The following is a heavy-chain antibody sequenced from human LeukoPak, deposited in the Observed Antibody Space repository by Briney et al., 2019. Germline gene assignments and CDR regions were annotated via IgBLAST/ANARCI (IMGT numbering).Heavy chain of an antibody. D-gene: IGHD3-22*01. V-gene: IGHV3-23*01. CDR3: AKRLKRNYYYHYAMDV. J-gene: IGHJ6*02. Sequence: GGSLRLSCAASGFTFKTHAMSWVRQAPGKGLEWVSRIDDSGVIRPYADSVKGRFTISRDNSKMTLTLQMNSLRAEDTAVYYCAKRLKRNYYYHYAMDVWGQGTTVTVSS. CDR2: IDDSGVIR. CDR1: GFTFKTHA.